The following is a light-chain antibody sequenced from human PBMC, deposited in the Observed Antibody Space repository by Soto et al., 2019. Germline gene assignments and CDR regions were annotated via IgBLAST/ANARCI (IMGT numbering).Light chain of an antibody. V-gene: IGKV3-15*01. J-gene: IGKJ2*01. CDR2: GAS. Sequence: EIVMTQSPATLSLSPGERATLSCRASQSITSELAWYQQKPGQPPRLLIDGASTRAAGVPARFSGSGSGSEFTLTISGLQSEDFAVYYCQQGHNWPLTFGQGTRLEI. CDR3: QQGHNWPLT. CDR1: QSITSE.